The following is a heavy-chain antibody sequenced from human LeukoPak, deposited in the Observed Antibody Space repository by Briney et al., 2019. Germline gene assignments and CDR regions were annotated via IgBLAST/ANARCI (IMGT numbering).Heavy chain of an antibody. V-gene: IGHV4-61*02. Sequence: SETLSLTCTVSGGSISSGSYYWSWIRQPAGKGLEWIGRIYTSGSTNYNPSLKSRVTISVDTSKNQFSLKLSSVTAADTAVYYCARGGYCGGDCYSPLGFDPWGQGTLVTVSS. CDR1: GGSISSGSYY. J-gene: IGHJ5*02. D-gene: IGHD2-21*02. CDR3: ARGGYCGGDCYSPLGFDP. CDR2: IYTSGST.